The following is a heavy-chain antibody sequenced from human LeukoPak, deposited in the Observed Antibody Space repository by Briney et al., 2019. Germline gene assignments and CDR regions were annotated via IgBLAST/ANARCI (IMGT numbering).Heavy chain of an antibody. Sequence: GGSLRLSCAASGFTFDDYAMHWVRQAPGKGLEWVSGISWNSGSIGYADSVKGRFTISRDNAKNSLYLQMNSLRAGDTALYYCAKVAKEDYYYYYMDVWGKGTTVTVSS. CDR3: AKVAKEDYYYYYMDV. V-gene: IGHV3-9*01. CDR2: ISWNSGSI. CDR1: GFTFDDYA. J-gene: IGHJ6*03.